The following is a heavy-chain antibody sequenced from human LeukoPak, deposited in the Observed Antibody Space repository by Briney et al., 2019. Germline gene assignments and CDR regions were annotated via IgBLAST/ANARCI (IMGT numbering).Heavy chain of an antibody. CDR3: ARQLIAVAGTRYFDY. Sequence: SSETLSLTCTVSGGSISSYYWSWIRQPAGKGLEWIGRIYTSGSTNYNPSLKSRVTMSVDTSKNQFSLKLSSVTAADTAVYYCARQLIAVAGTRYFDYWGQGTLVTVSS. V-gene: IGHV4-4*07. J-gene: IGHJ4*02. CDR2: IYTSGST. CDR1: GGSISSYY. D-gene: IGHD6-19*01.